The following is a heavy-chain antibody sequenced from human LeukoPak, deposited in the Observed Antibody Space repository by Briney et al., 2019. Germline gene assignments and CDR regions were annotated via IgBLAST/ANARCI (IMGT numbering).Heavy chain of an antibody. Sequence: SETLSLTCAVYGGSFSGYYWSWIRQPPGKGLEWIGEINHSGSTNYNPSLKSRVTISVDTSKNQFSLKLSSVTAADTAVYYCARVPQRFDPWGQGTLVTVSS. CDR2: INHSGST. V-gene: IGHV4-34*01. CDR3: ARVPQRFDP. J-gene: IGHJ5*02. CDR1: GGSFSGYY. D-gene: IGHD6-13*01.